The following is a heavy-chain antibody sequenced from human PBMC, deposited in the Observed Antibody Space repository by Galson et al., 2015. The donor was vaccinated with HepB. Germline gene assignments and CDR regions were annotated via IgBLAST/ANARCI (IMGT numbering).Heavy chain of an antibody. V-gene: IGHV1-69*13. D-gene: IGHD3-10*01. Sequence: SVKVSCKASGGTFSSFGISWVRQAPGQGLEWVGGLIPIFHTPKYAQKLQGRITITADESTSTDYMELRSLSSEDKALYYCARDRDSLVRGVILTYWGQGTLFTVSS. CDR3: ARDRDSLVRGVILTY. J-gene: IGHJ4*02. CDR2: LIPIFHTP. CDR1: GGTFSSFG.